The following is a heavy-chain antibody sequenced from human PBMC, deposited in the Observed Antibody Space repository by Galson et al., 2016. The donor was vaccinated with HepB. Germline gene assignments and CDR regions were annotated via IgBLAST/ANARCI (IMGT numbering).Heavy chain of an antibody. Sequence: CADSGFTFSSRWMHWVRQAPGKGLVWVSRINHDGTTTTYADSVKGRFTISRDNAKNTLYLQMHSLRAEDTAMYYCVMDYYYGMDVWGQGTTVTVSS. V-gene: IGHV3-74*01. CDR2: INHDGTTT. J-gene: IGHJ6*02. CDR1: GFTFSSRW. D-gene: IGHD3-10*01. CDR3: VMDYYYGMDV.